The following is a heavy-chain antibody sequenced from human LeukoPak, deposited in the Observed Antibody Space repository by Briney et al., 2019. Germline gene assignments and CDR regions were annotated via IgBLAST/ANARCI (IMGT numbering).Heavy chain of an antibody. J-gene: IGHJ5*02. V-gene: IGHV4-34*01. D-gene: IGHD3-3*01. CDR2: INHSGST. CDR3: ARGIXLXXXXWSGSVNWFDP. CDR1: GGSFSGYY. Sequence: SETLSLTCAVYGGSFSGYYWSWIRQPPGKGLEWIGEINHSGSTNYNPSLKSRVTISVDTSKNQFSLKLSSVTAADTAVYYCARGIXLXXXXWSGSVNWFDPWGQGTLVTVXS.